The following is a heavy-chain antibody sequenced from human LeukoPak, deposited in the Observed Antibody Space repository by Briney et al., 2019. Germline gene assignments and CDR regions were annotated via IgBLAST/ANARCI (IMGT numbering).Heavy chain of an antibody. V-gene: IGHV3-23*01. CDR1: GFTVSSNY. CDR2: ISVSGGST. D-gene: IGHD3-10*02. CDR3: AKVYGGSSDF. J-gene: IGHJ4*02. Sequence: PGGSLRLSCAVSGFTVSSNYMSWVRQAPGKGLEWVSGISVSGGSTYYADSVKGRFTISRDNSKNTLYLQMNSLRAEDTAVYYCAKVYGGSSDFWGQGTLVTVSS.